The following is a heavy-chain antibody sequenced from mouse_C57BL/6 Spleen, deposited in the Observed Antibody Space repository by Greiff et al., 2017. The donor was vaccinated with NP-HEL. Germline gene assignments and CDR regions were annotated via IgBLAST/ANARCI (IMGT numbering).Heavy chain of an antibody. CDR1: GYTFTDYY. V-gene: IGHV1-19*01. Sequence: VQLQQSGPVLVKPGASVKMSCKASGYTFTDYYMNWVKQSHGKSLEWIGVINPYNGGTSYNQKFKGKATLTVDKSSSTAYMELNSLTSEDSAVYYCASRGAHGYLDYWGQGTTLTVSS. D-gene: IGHD1-3*01. CDR3: ASRGAHGYLDY. CDR2: INPYNGGT. J-gene: IGHJ2*01.